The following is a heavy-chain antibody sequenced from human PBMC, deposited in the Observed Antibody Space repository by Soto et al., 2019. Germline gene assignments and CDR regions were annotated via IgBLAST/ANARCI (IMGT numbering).Heavy chain of an antibody. CDR1: GFTFSTYS. Sequence: RGSLRLSCAASGFTFSTYSMNWVRQAPGKGLDWVSSISSSSSYIYYADSVKGRFTISRDNAKNSLYLQMNSLRAEDTAVYYCARDDDSSHSGSYYYYGMDVWGQGTTVTVSS. CDR2: ISSSSSYI. CDR3: ARDDDSSHSGSYYYYGMDV. V-gene: IGHV3-21*01. D-gene: IGHD1-26*01. J-gene: IGHJ6*02.